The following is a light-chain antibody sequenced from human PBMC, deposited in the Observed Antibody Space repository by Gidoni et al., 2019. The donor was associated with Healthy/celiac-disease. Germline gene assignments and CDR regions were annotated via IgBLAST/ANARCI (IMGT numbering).Light chain of an antibody. CDR3: QQYNNWPLFT. V-gene: IGKV3-15*01. Sequence: EIVMTQSPATLSVSPGERATLSCRASQSVSSNLAWYQQKHGQAPRLLIYGASTRATGIPARCSGSGSGTEFTLTISSLQSEDFAVYYCQQYNNWPLFTFGPGTKVDIK. CDR2: GAS. J-gene: IGKJ3*01. CDR1: QSVSSN.